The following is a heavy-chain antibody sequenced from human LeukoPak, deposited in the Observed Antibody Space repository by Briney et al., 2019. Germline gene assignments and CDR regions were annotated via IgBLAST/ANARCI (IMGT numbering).Heavy chain of an antibody. V-gene: IGHV4-34*01. CDR1: GGSFSGYY. J-gene: IGHJ5*02. CDR2: INHSGST. Sequence: SSETLSLTCAVYGGSFSGYYWSWIRQPPGKGLEWIGEINHSGSTNYNPSLKSRVTISVDTSKNQFSLKLSSVTAADTAVYYCARENIAAAGHWFDPWGQGTLVTVSS. D-gene: IGHD6-13*01. CDR3: ARENIAAAGHWFDP.